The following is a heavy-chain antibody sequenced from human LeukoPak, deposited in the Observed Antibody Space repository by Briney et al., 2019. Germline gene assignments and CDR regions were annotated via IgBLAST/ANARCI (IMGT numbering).Heavy chain of an antibody. CDR1: GGSISSYY. Sequence: SETLSLTCTVSGGSISSYYWSWIRQPAGKGLEWIGRIYTSGSTNYNPSLKSRVTISVDTSKNQFSLKLSSVTAADTAVYYCARDLVRARYFDLWGRGTLVTVSS. J-gene: IGHJ2*01. V-gene: IGHV4-4*07. CDR3: ARDLVRARYFDL. CDR2: IYTSGST.